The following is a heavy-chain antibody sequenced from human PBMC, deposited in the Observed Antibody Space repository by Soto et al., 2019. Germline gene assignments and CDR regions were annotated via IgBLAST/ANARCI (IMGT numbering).Heavy chain of an antibody. CDR2: IYYSGST. CDR1: GGSISSGGYY. D-gene: IGHD3-22*01. V-gene: IGHV4-31*03. Sequence: QVQLQESGPGLVKPSQTLSLTCTVSGGSISSGGYYWSWIRQHPGKGLEWIGYIYYSGSTYYNPSLKSRVIISVDTSKNQFSLKLSSVTAADTAVYYCARILYDSSGYYYGLDPWGQGTLVTVSS. CDR3: ARILYDSSGYYYGLDP. J-gene: IGHJ5*02.